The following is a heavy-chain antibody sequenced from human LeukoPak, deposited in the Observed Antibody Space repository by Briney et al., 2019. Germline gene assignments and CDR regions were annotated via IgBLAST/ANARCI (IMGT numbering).Heavy chain of an antibody. CDR1: GFTFSSYG. CDR3: AKQARRAYYYGSGTYAGSHYFDY. Sequence: GGSLRLSCAASGFTFSSYGMSWVRQAPGKGLEWVSAISGSGGSTYYADSVKGRFTVSRDNSKNTLYLQMNSLRAEDTAVYYCAKQARRAYYYGSGTYAGSHYFDYWGQGTLVTVSS. D-gene: IGHD3-10*01. V-gene: IGHV3-23*01. CDR2: ISGSGGST. J-gene: IGHJ4*02.